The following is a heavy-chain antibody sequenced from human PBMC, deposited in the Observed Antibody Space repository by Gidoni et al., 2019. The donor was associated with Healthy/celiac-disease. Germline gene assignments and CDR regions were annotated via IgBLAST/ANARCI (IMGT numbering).Heavy chain of an antibody. CDR3: ARSYYDSSGYYHYFDY. CDR1: GGSFSGYY. D-gene: IGHD3-22*01. CDR2: INHSGST. J-gene: IGHJ4*02. Sequence: QVQLQQWGAGLLKPSETLSLTCAVYGGSFSGYYWSWIRQPPGKGLEWIGEINHSGSTNYNPSLKSRVTISVDTSKNLFSLKLSSVTAADTAVYYCARSYYDSSGYYHYFDYWGQGTLVTVSS. V-gene: IGHV4-34*01.